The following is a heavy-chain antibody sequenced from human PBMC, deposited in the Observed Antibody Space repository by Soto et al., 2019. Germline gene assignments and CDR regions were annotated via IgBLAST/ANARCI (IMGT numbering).Heavy chain of an antibody. Sequence: GGSLRLSCAASGFTFSRFALTWVRQAPGKGLEWVSAISGSGSAYYADSVMGRFTISRDNSKDTLYLQMNSLRAEDTAVYYCAKSSFRGNYYYGMDVWGQGTRSPSP. CDR1: GFTFSRFA. V-gene: IGHV3-23*01. D-gene: IGHD3-10*01. CDR2: ISGSGSA. J-gene: IGHJ6*02. CDR3: AKSSFRGNYYYGMDV.